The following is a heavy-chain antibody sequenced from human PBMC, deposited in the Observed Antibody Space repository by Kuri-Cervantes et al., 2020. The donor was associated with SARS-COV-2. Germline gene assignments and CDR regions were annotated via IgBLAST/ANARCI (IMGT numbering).Heavy chain of an antibody. D-gene: IGHD3-9*01. CDR3: ARENDTGYYPYFDY. Sequence: GESLKISCAASGFTFSTSWVSWVRQAPGKGLEWVASINEDGNEKYYVDSVKGRLIISRDNAKNSLFLQMNSLRAEDTAVYYCARENDTGYYPYFDYWGQGTLVTVSS. J-gene: IGHJ4*02. CDR2: INEDGNEK. V-gene: IGHV3-7*04. CDR1: GFTFSTSW.